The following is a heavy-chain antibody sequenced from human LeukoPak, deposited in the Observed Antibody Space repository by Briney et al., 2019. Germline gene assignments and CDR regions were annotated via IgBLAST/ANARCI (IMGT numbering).Heavy chain of an antibody. D-gene: IGHD2-15*01. CDR1: GFTFSTYD. CDR3: ARGDCSGGSCSSMDV. V-gene: IGHV3-13*04. Sequence: GGSLRLSCAASGFTFSTYDMHWVRQATGKGLEWVSGINTAGNTYYPGSVKGRFTISREDAKNSFYLQMNSLGAGDTAVYYCARGDCSGGSCSSMDVWGQGTTVTVS. J-gene: IGHJ6*02. CDR2: INTAGNT.